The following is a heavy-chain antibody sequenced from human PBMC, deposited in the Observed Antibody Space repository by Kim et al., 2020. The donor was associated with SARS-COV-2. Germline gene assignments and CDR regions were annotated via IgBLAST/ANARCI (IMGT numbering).Heavy chain of an antibody. J-gene: IGHJ4*02. V-gene: IGHV4-39*01. CDR3: ARPYYDSSGYHF. D-gene: IGHD3-22*01. Sequence: YYNPSLKSLVTISVDTSKNQFSLKLSSVTAADTAVYYCARPYYDSSGYHFWGQGTLVTVSS.